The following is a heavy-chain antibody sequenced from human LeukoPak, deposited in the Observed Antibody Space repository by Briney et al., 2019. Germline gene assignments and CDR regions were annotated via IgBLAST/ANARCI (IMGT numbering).Heavy chain of an antibody. CDR1: GYTFTNYG. CDR2: ISAYNGNT. Sequence: ASVKVSCKASGYTFTNYGISWVRQAPEQGLEWMGWISAYNGNTNYAQKLQGRVTMTTDTSTSTAYMELRSLRSDDTAVYHCARVTFGVVIIDYWGQGTLVTVSS. V-gene: IGHV1-18*01. CDR3: ARVTFGVVIIDY. J-gene: IGHJ4*02. D-gene: IGHD3-3*01.